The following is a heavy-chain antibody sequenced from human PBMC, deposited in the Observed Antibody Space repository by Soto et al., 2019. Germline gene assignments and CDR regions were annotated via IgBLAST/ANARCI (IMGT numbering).Heavy chain of an antibody. CDR2: IYYSGST. CDR1: GGSISSVGYY. J-gene: IGHJ6*02. D-gene: IGHD2-15*01. Sequence: SETLSLTCTVPGGSISSVGYYWSWIRQHPGKGLEWIGYIYYSGSTYYNPSLKSRVTISVDTSKNQFSLKLSSVTAADTAVYYCARVAALLAYGMDVWGQGTTVT. CDR3: ARVAALLAYGMDV. V-gene: IGHV4-31*03.